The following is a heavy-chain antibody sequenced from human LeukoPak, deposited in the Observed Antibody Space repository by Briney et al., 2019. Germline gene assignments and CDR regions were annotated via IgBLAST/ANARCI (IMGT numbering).Heavy chain of an antibody. D-gene: IGHD2-8*01. V-gene: IGHV1-69*05. CDR1: GGTFSSYA. J-gene: IGHJ4*02. CDR3: ARGGNCTNGVCPPAEFDY. CDR2: IIPIFGTA. Sequence: SVKVSCKASGGTFSSYAISWVRQAPGQGLEWMGGIIPIFGTANYAQKFQGRVTITTDESTSTAYMELSSLRSEDTAVYYCARGGNCTNGVCPPAEFDYWSQGTLVTVSS.